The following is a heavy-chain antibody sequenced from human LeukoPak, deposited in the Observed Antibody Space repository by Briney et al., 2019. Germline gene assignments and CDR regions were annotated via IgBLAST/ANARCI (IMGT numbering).Heavy chain of an antibody. Sequence: GESLKISCQGSGFTFTDYWIGWVRQMPGKGLEWMGIIYPGDSDTRYSPSFDGHITISADQSIGTAFLQWSSLKASDTAIYFCMRSTGNPPDYWGQGTLVTVSS. CDR3: MRSTGNPPDY. D-gene: IGHD1-1*01. V-gene: IGHV5-51*01. CDR1: GFTFTDYW. J-gene: IGHJ4*02. CDR2: IYPGDSDT.